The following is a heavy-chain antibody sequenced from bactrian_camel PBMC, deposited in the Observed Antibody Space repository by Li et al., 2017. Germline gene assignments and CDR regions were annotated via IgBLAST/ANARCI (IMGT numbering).Heavy chain of an antibody. CDR1: GHTYSSNC. D-gene: IGHD7*01. CDR3: AADLVTDVPSLVETQYYY. Sequence: QVQLVESGGGSVQPGGSLRLSCGAFGHTYSSNCMGWFRRIPGQGREGVAAIGGDGCTNYLEDVQGRFIISRENGKNIVTLEMSALKPEDTATYYCAADLVTDVPSLVETQYYYWGQGTQVTVS. V-gene: IGHV3S53*01. CDR2: IGGDGCT. J-gene: IGHJ4*01.